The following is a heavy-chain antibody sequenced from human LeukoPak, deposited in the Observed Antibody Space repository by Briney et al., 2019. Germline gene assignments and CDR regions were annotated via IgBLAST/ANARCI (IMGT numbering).Heavy chain of an antibody. CDR3: ARYRFVVGATDSFDM. V-gene: IGHV3-11*04. J-gene: IGHJ3*02. CDR1: GFTFSDYY. Sequence: KSGGSLRLSCAASGFTFSDYYMSWIRQAPGKGLEWVSYISSSGSTIYYADSVKGRFTISRDNAKNSLYLQMNSLRAEDTAVYYCARYRFVVGATDSFDMWGQGTTVTVSS. D-gene: IGHD1-26*01. CDR2: ISSSGSTI.